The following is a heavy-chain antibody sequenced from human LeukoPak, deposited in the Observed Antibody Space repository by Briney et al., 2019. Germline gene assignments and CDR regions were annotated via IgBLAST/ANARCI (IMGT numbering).Heavy chain of an antibody. CDR1: GFTISTYA. D-gene: IGHD5-18*01. J-gene: IGHJ6*02. CDR3: ARDRVDTALALNGMDV. Sequence: PGGSLRLSCAASGFTISTYAMHWVRQTPGKGLEYVSAISSLGGSTYYANSVKGRFTISRDNSENTLYLQMGSLRPEDMGVYYCARDRVDTALALNGMDVWGQGTTVTVSS. CDR2: ISSLGGST. V-gene: IGHV3-64*01.